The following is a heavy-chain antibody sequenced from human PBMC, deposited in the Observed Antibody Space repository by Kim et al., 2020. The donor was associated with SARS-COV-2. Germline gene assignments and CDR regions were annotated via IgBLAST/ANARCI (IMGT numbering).Heavy chain of an antibody. CDR1: GGSISSSSYY. J-gene: IGHJ5*02. CDR3: ARSIAVAGTEPGWFDP. CDR2: IYYSGST. D-gene: IGHD6-19*01. V-gene: IGHV4-39*07. Sequence: SETLSLTCTVSGGSISSSSYYWGWIRQPPGKGLEWIGSIYYSGSTYYNPSLKSRVTISVDTSKNQFSLKLSSVTAADTAVYYCARSIAVAGTEPGWFDPWGQGTLVTVSS.